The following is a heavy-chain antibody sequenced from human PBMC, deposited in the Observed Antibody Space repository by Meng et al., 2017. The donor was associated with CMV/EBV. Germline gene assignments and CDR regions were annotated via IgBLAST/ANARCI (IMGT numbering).Heavy chain of an antibody. D-gene: IGHD2-15*01. V-gene: IGHV4-59*01. CDR2: IYYSGST. CDR1: GGSISSYY. CDR3: ARGGDGYCSCGSCYSSYYYGMDV. J-gene: IGHJ6*02. Sequence: SETLSLTCTVSGGSISSYYWSWIRQPPGKGLEWIGYIYYSGSTNYNPSLKSRVTISVDTSKNQFSLKLSSVTAADTAVYYCARGGDGYCSCGSCYSSYYYGMDVWGQGTTVTVSS.